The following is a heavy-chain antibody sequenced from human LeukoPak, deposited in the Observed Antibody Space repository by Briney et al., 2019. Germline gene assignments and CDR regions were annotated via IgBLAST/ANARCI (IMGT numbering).Heavy chain of an antibody. D-gene: IGHD6-19*01. Sequence: SETLSLTCTVSGGSISSYYWSWIRQPPGKGLEWTGYIYYSGSTNYNPSLKSRVTISVDTSKNQFSLKLSSVTAADTAVYYCARVPSPYSSGWYGNGGVMWFDPWGQGTLVTVSS. J-gene: IGHJ5*02. V-gene: IGHV4-59*01. CDR2: IYYSGST. CDR1: GGSISSYY. CDR3: ARVPSPYSSGWYGNGGVMWFDP.